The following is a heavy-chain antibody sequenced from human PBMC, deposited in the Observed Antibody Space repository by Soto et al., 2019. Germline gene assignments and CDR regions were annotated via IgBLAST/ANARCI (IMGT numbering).Heavy chain of an antibody. V-gene: IGHV4-34*01. D-gene: IGHD6-13*01. CDR1: GGSFSGYY. J-gene: IGHJ6*02. Sequence: SETLSLTCAVYGGSFSGYYWSWIRQPPGKGLEWIGEINHSGSTNYNPSLKSRVTISVDTSKNQFSLKLSSVTAADTAVYYCARGAAPELAAAGIKGVDYYYYGMDVWGQGTTVTVSS. CDR2: INHSGST. CDR3: ARGAAPELAAAGIKGVDYYYYGMDV.